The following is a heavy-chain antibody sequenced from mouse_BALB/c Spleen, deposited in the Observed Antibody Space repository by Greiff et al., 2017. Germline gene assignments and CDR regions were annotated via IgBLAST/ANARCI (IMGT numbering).Heavy chain of an antibody. Sequence: QVQLKQSGAELVRPGASVTLSCKASGYTFTDYEMHWVKQTPVHGLEWIGAIDPETGGTAYNQKFKGKATLTADKSSSTAYMELRSLTSEDSAVYYCTRRGATGTDYWGQGTTLTVSS. CDR2: IDPETGGT. D-gene: IGHD4-1*01. CDR3: TRRGATGTDY. J-gene: IGHJ2*01. V-gene: IGHV1-15*01. CDR1: GYTFTDYE.